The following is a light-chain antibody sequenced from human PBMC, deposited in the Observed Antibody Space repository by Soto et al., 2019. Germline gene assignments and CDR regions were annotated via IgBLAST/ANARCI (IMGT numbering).Light chain of an antibody. CDR2: EVS. V-gene: IGLV2-8*01. Sequence: QSALTQPPSASGSPGQSVTISCTGTSSDVGAYKYVSWYQQYPGKAPKLMIYEVSKRPSGVPDRFSGSKSGKTASLTVSGLQPEDEADYPCTSYAGSNIWVFGGGTKLTVL. CDR3: TSYAGSNIWV. CDR1: SSDVGAYKY. J-gene: IGLJ3*02.